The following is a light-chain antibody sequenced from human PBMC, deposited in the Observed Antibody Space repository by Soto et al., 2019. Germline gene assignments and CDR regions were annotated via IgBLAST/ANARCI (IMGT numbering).Light chain of an antibody. J-gene: IGKJ5*01. V-gene: IGKV1-5*01. CDR1: QSVSGW. CDR3: QHYFGYPYT. CDR2: EAS. Sequence: DIQMTQSPSTLSASVGDTVTLACRASQSVSGWLAWYQQKPGKAPKLLIYEASTLESGVPSRFSSSGSGTEFTLTISSLQPDDFGTYFCQHYFGYPYTFGQGTRLEIK.